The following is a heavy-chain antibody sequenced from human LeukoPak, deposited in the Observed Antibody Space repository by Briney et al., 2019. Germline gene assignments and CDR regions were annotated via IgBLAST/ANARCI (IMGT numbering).Heavy chain of an antibody. CDR2: ISAYNGNT. CDR1: GYTFTSYG. Sequence: ASVKVSCKASGYTFTSYGISWVRQAPGQGLEWMGWISAYNGNTNYAQKLQGRVTMTTDTSRSTAYMELRSLRSDDTAVYYCARGPRPRMIVVVNLDYWGQGTLVTVSS. V-gene: IGHV1-18*01. D-gene: IGHD3-22*01. CDR3: ARGPRPRMIVVVNLDY. J-gene: IGHJ4*02.